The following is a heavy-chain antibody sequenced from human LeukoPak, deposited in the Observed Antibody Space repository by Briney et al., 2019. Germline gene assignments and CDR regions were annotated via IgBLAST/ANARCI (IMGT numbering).Heavy chain of an antibody. Sequence: SETLTLTCTVSGGSVNTYYWSWIRQLPGKGLEWIGCIYNSGDTDYNPSLKSRVTISVDTSKNQFSLKLASVTAADTAVYYCARHWGSTDGALYIWRQGTMVTVSS. CDR3: ARHWGSTDGALYI. V-gene: IGHV4-59*08. CDR1: GGSVNTYY. J-gene: IGHJ3*02. D-gene: IGHD3-16*01. CDR2: IYNSGDT.